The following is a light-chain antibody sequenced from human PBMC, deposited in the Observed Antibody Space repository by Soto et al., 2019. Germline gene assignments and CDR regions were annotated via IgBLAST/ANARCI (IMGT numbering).Light chain of an antibody. V-gene: IGKV1-39*01. J-gene: IGKJ1*01. Sequence: DIQMTQSPSSLSASVGDRVTITCRASQSISNFLNWYQHKPGKAPKLLIYDASSLYSGVPSRFSGSGSGTDFTLTISSLQPEDFATYYCQQSYSTPRTFGQGTKVDIK. CDR1: QSISNF. CDR2: DAS. CDR3: QQSYSTPRT.